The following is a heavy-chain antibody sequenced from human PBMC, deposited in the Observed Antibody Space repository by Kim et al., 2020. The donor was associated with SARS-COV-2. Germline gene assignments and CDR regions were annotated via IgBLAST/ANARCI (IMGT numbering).Heavy chain of an antibody. V-gene: IGHV3-30*07. Sequence: YADSVKGRYTNPRDSPKNTLYLQMNSLRAEDTAVYYCARASGPRSYGMDVCGQGTTVTVSS. CDR3: ARASGPRSYGMDV. J-gene: IGHJ6*02. D-gene: IGHD3-10*01.